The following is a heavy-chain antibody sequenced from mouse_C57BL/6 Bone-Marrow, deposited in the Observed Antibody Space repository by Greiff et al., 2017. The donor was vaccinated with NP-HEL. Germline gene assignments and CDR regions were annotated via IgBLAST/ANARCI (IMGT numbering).Heavy chain of an antibody. D-gene: IGHD4-1*01. V-gene: IGHV1-26*01. CDR1: GYTFTDYY. J-gene: IGHJ3*01. CDR3: ARLGIFAY. CDR2: INPNNGGT. Sequence: EVQLQQSGPELVKPGASVKISCKASGYTFTDYYMNWVKQSHGKSLEWIGDINPNNGGTSYNQKFKGKATLTVDKSSSTAYMELRSLTSEDSAVYYCARLGIFAYWGKGTLVTVSA.